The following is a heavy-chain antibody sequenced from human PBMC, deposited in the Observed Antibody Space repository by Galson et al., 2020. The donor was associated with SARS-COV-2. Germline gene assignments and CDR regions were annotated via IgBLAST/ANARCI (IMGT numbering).Heavy chain of an antibody. V-gene: IGHV1-69*13. CDR3: ATGDFSACGGVIVPGDNYNYVIDV. J-gene: IGHJ6*02. Sequence: SVKVSCKASGGAFIRFPISWVRQAPRQGLEWMAGVIPQYHKTNYAQKFKGSLTIISNDTTTTAYMELSGLRFEDTATYYCATGDFSACGGVIVPGDNYNYVIDVWGQGTTVTVS. D-gene: IGHD3-16*02. CDR2: VIPQYHKT. CDR1: GGAFIRFP.